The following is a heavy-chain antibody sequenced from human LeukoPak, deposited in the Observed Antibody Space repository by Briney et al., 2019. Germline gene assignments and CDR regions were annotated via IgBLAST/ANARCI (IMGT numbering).Heavy chain of an antibody. V-gene: IGHV3-23*01. CDR3: AKEDSSSSRYYFDY. D-gene: IGHD3-22*01. CDR1: GFAFSNYA. Sequence: PGGSLRLSCAASGFAFSNYAMTWVRQAPGMGLEWVSSVSPGGGGTYYPRSVKGRFTISRDNSKNTLYLQIDGLGAEDTAPYYCAKEDSSSSRYYFDYWGQGALVTVSS. CDR2: VSPGGGGT. J-gene: IGHJ4*02.